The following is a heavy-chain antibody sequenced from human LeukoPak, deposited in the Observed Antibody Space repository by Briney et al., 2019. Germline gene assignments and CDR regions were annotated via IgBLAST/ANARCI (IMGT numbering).Heavy chain of an antibody. CDR1: GYSISSGYY. D-gene: IGHD3-10*01. CDR2: IYHSGST. CDR3: ARQSGMVRGVILGYFDY. V-gene: IGHV4-38-2*02. J-gene: IGHJ4*02. Sequence: PSETLSLTCTVSGYSISSGYYWGWIRQPPGKGLEWSGTIYHSGSTYYNPSLKSRVTISVDTSKNQFSLKLSSVTAADTAVYYCARQSGMVRGVILGYFDYWGQGTLVTVSS.